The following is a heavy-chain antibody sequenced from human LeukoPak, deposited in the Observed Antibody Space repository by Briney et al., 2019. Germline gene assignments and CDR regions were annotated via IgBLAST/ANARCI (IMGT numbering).Heavy chain of an antibody. Sequence: PSETLSLTCTVSGGSISSSSYYWGWIRQPPGKGLEWIGSIYYSGSTYYNPSLKSRATISVDTSKNQFSLKLSSVTAADTAVYYCARHPSGSGDYWGQGTLVTVSS. CDR1: GGSISSSSYY. D-gene: IGHD6-19*01. CDR2: IYYSGST. V-gene: IGHV4-39*01. J-gene: IGHJ4*02. CDR3: ARHPSGSGDY.